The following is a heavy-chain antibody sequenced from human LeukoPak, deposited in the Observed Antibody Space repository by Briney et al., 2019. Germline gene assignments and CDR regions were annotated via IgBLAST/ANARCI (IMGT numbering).Heavy chain of an antibody. D-gene: IGHD3-10*01. CDR1: GGSFSGYY. V-gene: IGHV4-34*01. Sequence: PSETLSLTCAVYGGSFSGYYWSWIRQPPGKGLEWIGEINHSGSTNYNPSLKSRVTISVDTSKNRFSLKLSSVTAADTAVYYCARAVYYYGSGSYYYYYGMDVWSKGTTVTVSS. J-gene: IGHJ6*04. CDR2: INHSGST. CDR3: ARAVYYYGSGSYYYYYGMDV.